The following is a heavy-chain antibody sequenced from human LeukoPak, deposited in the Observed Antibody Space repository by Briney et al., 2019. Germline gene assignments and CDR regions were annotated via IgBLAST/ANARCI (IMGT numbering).Heavy chain of an antibody. CDR1: GGSFSGYY. V-gene: IGHV4-59*01. Sequence: PSETLSLTCAVYGGSFSGYYWSWIRQPPGKGLEWIGYIYYSGSTNYNPSLKSRVTISVDTSKNQFSLKLGSVTAADTAVYYCARGMYYYDSSGLTNWFDPWGQGTLVTVSS. CDR2: IYYSGST. CDR3: ARGMYYYDSSGLTNWFDP. D-gene: IGHD3-22*01. J-gene: IGHJ5*02.